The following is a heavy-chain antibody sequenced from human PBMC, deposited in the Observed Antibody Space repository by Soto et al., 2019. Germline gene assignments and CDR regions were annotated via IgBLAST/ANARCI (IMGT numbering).Heavy chain of an antibody. V-gene: IGHV4-31*03. Sequence: SETLSLTCTVSGGSISSGGYYWSWIRQHPGKGLEWIGYIYYSGSTYYNPSLKSRVTISVDTSKNQFSLKLSSVTAADTAVYYCARSSRITIFGVVTPFDYWGQGTLVTVSS. CDR2: IYYSGST. J-gene: IGHJ4*02. CDR1: GGSISSGGYY. CDR3: ARSSRITIFGVVTPFDY. D-gene: IGHD3-3*01.